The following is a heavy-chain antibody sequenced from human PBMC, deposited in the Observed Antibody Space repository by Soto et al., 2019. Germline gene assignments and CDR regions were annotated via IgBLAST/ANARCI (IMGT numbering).Heavy chain of an antibody. CDR3: AAGPYSRYYYGMDV. Sequence: QMQLVQSGPEVKKPGTSVKVSCKASGFTFTSSAVQWVRQARGQRLEWIGWIVVGSGNTNYAQKFQERVTITRDMSTSTAYMELSSLRSEDTAVYYCAAGPYSRYYYGMDVWGQGTTVTVSS. CDR2: IVVGSGNT. CDR1: GFTFTSSA. J-gene: IGHJ6*02. V-gene: IGHV1-58*01. D-gene: IGHD1-26*01.